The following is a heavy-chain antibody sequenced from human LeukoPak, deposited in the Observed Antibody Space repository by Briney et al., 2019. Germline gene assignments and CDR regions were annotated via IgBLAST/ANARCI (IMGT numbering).Heavy chain of an antibody. CDR2: ISYDGSNK. CDR3: ARQELKY. Sequence: GGSLRLSCAASGFTFSSYAMHWVRQAPGKGLEWVAVISYDGSNKYYADSVKGRFTISRDNSKNTLYLQMNSLRAEDTAVYYCARQELKYWGQGTLVTVSS. V-gene: IGHV3-30*04. CDR1: GFTFSSYA. J-gene: IGHJ4*02. D-gene: IGHD1-7*01.